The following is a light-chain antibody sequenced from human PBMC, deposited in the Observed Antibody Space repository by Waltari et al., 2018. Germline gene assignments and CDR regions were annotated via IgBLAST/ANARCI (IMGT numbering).Light chain of an antibody. Sequence: QSVLTQPPSASGTPGQRVTISCSGTSSNTGSNSVNWYQHLPGAAPQLLIYIDKQRPSGVPDRFSGSKSGSSATLAISGLQSEEEADYYCSSWDDSLKGPLFGGGTKLTVL. V-gene: IGLV1-44*01. CDR1: SSNTGSNS. CDR3: SSWDDSLKGPL. J-gene: IGLJ3*02. CDR2: IDK.